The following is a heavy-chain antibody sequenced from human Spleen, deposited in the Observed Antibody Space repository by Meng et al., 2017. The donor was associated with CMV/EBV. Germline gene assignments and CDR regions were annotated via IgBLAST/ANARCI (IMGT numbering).Heavy chain of an antibody. J-gene: IGHJ4*02. Sequence: SVKVPCNASGGTFSSYAISWVRQAPGQGVEWMGWISPDTGGTQFAQNFQDRVTMTRDTSVSKAYMELNNLRSDDTAVYYCATNWNHEGLVGTWGQGTLVTVSS. CDR2: ISPDTGGT. V-gene: IGHV1-2*02. CDR1: GGTFSSYA. D-gene: IGHD1-14*01. CDR3: ATNWNHEGLVGT.